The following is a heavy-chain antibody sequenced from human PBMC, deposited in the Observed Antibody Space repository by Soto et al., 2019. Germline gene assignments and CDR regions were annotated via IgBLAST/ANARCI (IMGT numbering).Heavy chain of an antibody. V-gene: IGHV1-69*06. J-gene: IGHJ6*02. D-gene: IGHD5-18*01. Sequence: SVKVSCKASGGTFSSYAISRVRQAPGQGLEWMGGIIPIFGTANYAQKFQGRVTITADKSTSTAYMELSSLRSEDTAVYYCARVGRHVDTAMAAYYYGMDVWGQGTTVTVS. CDR3: ARVGRHVDTAMAAYYYGMDV. CDR2: IIPIFGTA. CDR1: GGTFSSYA.